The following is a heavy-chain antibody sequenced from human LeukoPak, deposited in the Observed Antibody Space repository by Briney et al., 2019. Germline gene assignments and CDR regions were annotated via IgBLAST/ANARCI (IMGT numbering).Heavy chain of an antibody. Sequence: GGSLRLSCAASGFTFSSYWMSWVRQAPGKGLEWVTAISYDGSNKYYADSVKGRFTISRDNSKNTLYVQMNSLRAEDTAVYYCAKEGYSRGYYSYYYMDVWGKGTTVTVSS. V-gene: IGHV3-30*18. J-gene: IGHJ6*03. CDR3: AKEGYSRGYYSYYYMDV. CDR2: ISYDGSNK. D-gene: IGHD6-13*01. CDR1: GFTFSSYW.